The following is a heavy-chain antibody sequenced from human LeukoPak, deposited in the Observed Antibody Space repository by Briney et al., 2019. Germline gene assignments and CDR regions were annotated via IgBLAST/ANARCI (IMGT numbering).Heavy chain of an antibody. CDR3: ARIPYGDYTDYFDY. J-gene: IGHJ4*02. CDR2: INPNSGVT. Sequence: ASVKVSXKASGYTFTGYYIHWVRQAPGQGLEWMGWINPNSGVTKYAQKFQGRVTMTRDTSISTAYMELSRLRSDDTAVYYCARIPYGDYTDYFDYWGQGTLVTVCS. D-gene: IGHD4-17*01. CDR1: GYTFTGYY. V-gene: IGHV1-2*02.